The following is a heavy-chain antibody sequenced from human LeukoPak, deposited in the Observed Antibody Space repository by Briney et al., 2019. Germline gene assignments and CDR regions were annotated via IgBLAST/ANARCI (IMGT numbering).Heavy chain of an antibody. J-gene: IGHJ4*02. CDR1: GGTFISYA. D-gene: IGHD5-24*01. V-gene: IGHV1-69*05. Sequence: SVKVSCKASGGTFISYAISWVRQAPGQGLEWMGGIIPIFGTANYAQKFQGRVTITTDESTSTAYMELSSLRSEDTAVYYCARDSLEMATPKYYFDYWGQGTLVTVSS. CDR3: ARDSLEMATPKYYFDY. CDR2: IIPIFGTA.